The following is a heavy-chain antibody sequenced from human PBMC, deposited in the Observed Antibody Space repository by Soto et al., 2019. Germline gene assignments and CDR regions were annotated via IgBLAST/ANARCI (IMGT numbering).Heavy chain of an antibody. CDR3: ARVYGDPEYYFDY. J-gene: IGHJ4*02. CDR1: GYTFTSYA. Sequence: ASVKVSCKASGYTFTSYAMHWVRQAPGQGLEWMGWINAGNGNTKYSQKFQGRVTITRDTSASTAYMELSSLRSEDTAVYYCARVYGDPEYYFDYWGQGSLVTVSS. V-gene: IGHV1-3*01. CDR2: INAGNGNT. D-gene: IGHD4-17*01.